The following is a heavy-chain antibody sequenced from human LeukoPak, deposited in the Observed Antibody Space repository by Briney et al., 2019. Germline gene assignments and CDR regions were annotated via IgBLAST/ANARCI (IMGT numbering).Heavy chain of an antibody. V-gene: IGHV3-33*01. D-gene: IGHD2-15*01. J-gene: IGHJ3*02. CDR2: IWYDGSNK. CDR1: GFTFSHYA. CDR3: AREADCSGGNCYRGAFDI. Sequence: PGRALRLSCVASGFTFSHYAMHWVRQAPGKGLVGVAAIWYDGSNKYYADSVKGRFTISRDNSKNTLYLQVDSLRAEDTAVYYCAREADCSGGNCYRGAFDIWGQGTMVTVSS.